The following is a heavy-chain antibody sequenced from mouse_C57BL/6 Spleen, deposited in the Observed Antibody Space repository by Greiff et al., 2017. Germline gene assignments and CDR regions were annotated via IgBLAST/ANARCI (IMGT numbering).Heavy chain of an antibody. CDR1: GFTFSDYG. CDR3: ARDYGSSYRYWYFDV. CDR2: ISSGSSTI. Sequence: EVKVEESGGGLVKPGGSLKLSCAASGFTFSDYGMHWVRQAPEKGLEWVAYISSGSSTIYYADTVTGRFTISRDNAKNTLFLQMTSLRSEDTAMYYCARDYGSSYRYWYFDVWGTGTTVTVSS. D-gene: IGHD1-1*01. V-gene: IGHV5-17*01. J-gene: IGHJ1*03.